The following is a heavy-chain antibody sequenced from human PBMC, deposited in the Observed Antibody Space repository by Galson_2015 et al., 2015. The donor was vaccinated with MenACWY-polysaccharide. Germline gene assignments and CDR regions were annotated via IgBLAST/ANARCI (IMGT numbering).Heavy chain of an antibody. CDR3: ARRFGEHSATWSVDS. D-gene: IGHD3-16*01. J-gene: IGHJ5*01. CDR2: IYPGDSDT. CDR1: GSHFPKYW. Sequence: QYGAEVTKPGESLKISCTGSGSHFPKYWLAWVRQMPGKGLEWMGIIYPGDSDTRYSPSFEGQVTMSADKSINTAYLQWNDLKASDTAIYYWARRFGEHSATWSVDSWGQGTLVTVST. V-gene: IGHV5-51*01.